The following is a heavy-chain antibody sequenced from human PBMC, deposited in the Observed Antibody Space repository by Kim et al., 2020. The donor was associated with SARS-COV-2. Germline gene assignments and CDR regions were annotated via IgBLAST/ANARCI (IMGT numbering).Heavy chain of an antibody. CDR1: GYNFTNYW. V-gene: IGHV5-51*01. D-gene: IGHD3-22*01. CDR2: IYPSDSDT. Sequence: GESLKISCKGSGYNFTNYWIGWVRQMPGKGLEWMGIIYPSDSDTRYSPSFQGQVTISADKSMSTAYLQWSSLKASDTAMYYCATQPHYYDSSDYLDSWGQGTLVTVSS. CDR3: ATQPHYYDSSDYLDS. J-gene: IGHJ4*02.